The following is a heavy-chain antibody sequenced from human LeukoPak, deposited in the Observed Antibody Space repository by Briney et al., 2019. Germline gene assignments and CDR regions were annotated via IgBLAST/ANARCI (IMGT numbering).Heavy chain of an antibody. CDR1: GYTFTAYY. J-gene: IGHJ6*03. V-gene: IGHV1-2*02. Sequence: ASVKVSCKAYGYTFTAYYLHWVRQAPGQGLEWMGWINPNSGGRNYAQKFQGRVTMTRDTSISTAYMELSGLRSDDTAVYYCARDGAPALRDTGQAPYYYYYYYMDVWGKGTTVTVSS. CDR2: INPNSGGR. CDR3: ARDGAPALRDTGQAPYYYYYYYMDV. D-gene: IGHD6-25*01.